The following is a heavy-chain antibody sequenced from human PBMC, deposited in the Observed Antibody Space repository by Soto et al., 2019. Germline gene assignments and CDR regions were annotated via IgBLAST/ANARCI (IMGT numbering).Heavy chain of an antibody. J-gene: IGHJ6*02. D-gene: IGHD2-15*01. CDR3: ARHLRGYCSGGSCYSAEDGMDV. CDR2: IKQDGSEK. CDR1: GFTFSSYW. V-gene: IGHV3-7*01. Sequence: LRLSCAASGFTFSSYWMSWVRQAPGKGLEWVANIKQDGSEKYYVDSVKGRFTISRDNAKNSLYLQMNSLRAEDTAVYYCARHLRGYCSGGSCYSAEDGMDVWGQGTTVTVSS.